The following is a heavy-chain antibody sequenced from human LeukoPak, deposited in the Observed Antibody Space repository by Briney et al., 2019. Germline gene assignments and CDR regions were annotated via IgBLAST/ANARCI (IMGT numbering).Heavy chain of an antibody. Sequence: GGSLRLSCAASGFTFDDYGMSWVRQAPGKGLEWVSGINWNGGSTGYADSVKGRFTISRDNAKNSLYLQINSLRVGDTAVYYCAGGARGYNWYFDLWGRGTLVTVSP. CDR3: AGGARGYNWYFDL. CDR2: INWNGGST. D-gene: IGHD3-16*01. V-gene: IGHV3-20*04. J-gene: IGHJ2*01. CDR1: GFTFDDYG.